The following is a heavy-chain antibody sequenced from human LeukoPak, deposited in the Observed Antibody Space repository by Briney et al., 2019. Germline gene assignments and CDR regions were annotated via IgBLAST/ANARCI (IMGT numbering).Heavy chain of an antibody. Sequence: RAGGSLRLSCAVSGFTFTSYAMSWVRQAPGKGLEWVSAISGSGGSTCYADSVKGRFTISRDNSKNTLYLQMNSLRAEDTAVYYCAKGNGDYVRWYYFDYWGQGTLVTVSS. CDR3: AKGNGDYVRWYYFDY. D-gene: IGHD4-17*01. CDR2: ISGSGGST. V-gene: IGHV3-23*01. J-gene: IGHJ4*02. CDR1: GFTFTSYA.